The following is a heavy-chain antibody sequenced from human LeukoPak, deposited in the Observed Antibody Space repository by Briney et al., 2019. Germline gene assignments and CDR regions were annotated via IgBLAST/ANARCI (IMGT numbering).Heavy chain of an antibody. CDR1: GFTFSSYA. Sequence: GGSLRLSCAASGFTFSSYAMHWVRPAPGKGLEWVAVISYDGSNKYYADSVNGRFTISRDNSKNTLYLQMNSLRAEDTAVYYCARDDAGTSAYYFDYWGQGTLVTVSS. V-gene: IGHV3-30*04. J-gene: IGHJ4*02. CDR3: ARDDAGTSAYYFDY. D-gene: IGHD2-2*01. CDR2: ISYDGSNK.